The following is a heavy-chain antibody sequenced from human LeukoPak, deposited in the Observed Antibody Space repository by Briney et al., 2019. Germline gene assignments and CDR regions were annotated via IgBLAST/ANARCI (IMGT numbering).Heavy chain of an antibody. CDR3: TRRSGIAAAGYDY. V-gene: IGHV3-73*01. Sequence: GGSLRLSCAASGFTFSGSAMHWVRQASGKGLEWVGRIRSKANSYATAYAASVKGRFTISRDDSKNTAYLQVNSLKTEDTAVYYCTRRSGIAAAGYDYWGQGTLVTVSS. CDR2: IRSKANSYAT. CDR1: GFTFSGSA. D-gene: IGHD6-13*01. J-gene: IGHJ4*02.